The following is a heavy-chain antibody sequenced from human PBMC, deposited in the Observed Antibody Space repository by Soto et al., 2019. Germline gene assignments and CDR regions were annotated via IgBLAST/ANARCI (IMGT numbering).Heavy chain of an antibody. CDR1: GDSINNYF. J-gene: IGHJ6*02. V-gene: IGHV4-59*01. CDR2: ISYSGST. CDR3: ARARQRDTGRGLDV. D-gene: IGHD5-18*01. Sequence: KSSETLSLTCTISGDSINNYFWNWIRQPPGKGLEWIGYISYSGSTSYNPSLQSRVTISSDTSKNQFSLQLSSVTAADTAVYFCARARQRDTGRGLDVWGQGTPVTVSS.